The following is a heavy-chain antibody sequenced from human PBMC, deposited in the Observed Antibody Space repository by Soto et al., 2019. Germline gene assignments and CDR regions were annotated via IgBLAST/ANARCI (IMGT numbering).Heavy chain of an antibody. V-gene: IGHV3-30*18. CDR2: ISYDGSNK. CDR1: GFTFSSYG. Sequence: GGSLRLSCAASGFTFSSYGMHWVRQAPGKGLEWVAVISYDGSNKYYADSVKGRFTISRDNSKNTLYLQMNSLRAEDTAVYYCAKGPSYAIRTSATHPSFDYWGQGTLVTVSS. J-gene: IGHJ4*02. CDR3: AKGPSYAIRTSATHPSFDY. D-gene: IGHD2-8*01.